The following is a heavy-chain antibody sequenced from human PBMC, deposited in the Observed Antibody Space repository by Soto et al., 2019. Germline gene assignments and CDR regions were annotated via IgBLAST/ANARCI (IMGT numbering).Heavy chain of an antibody. J-gene: IGHJ3*01. CDR2: IRTKPNNYDT. D-gene: IGHD6-19*01. CDR3: TRPKRGGWYAWVDFDF. Sequence: EVQLAESGGGLVQPGGSLKLSCAASGFTFSGSAIHWVLQASGAGLEWIGRIRTKPNNYDTSYAASVKGSFTISRDDSTNTAYLQINSLRTEDTAVYYCTRPKRGGWYAWVDFDFRGQGTIVTFSS. CDR1: GFTFSGSA. V-gene: IGHV3-73*02.